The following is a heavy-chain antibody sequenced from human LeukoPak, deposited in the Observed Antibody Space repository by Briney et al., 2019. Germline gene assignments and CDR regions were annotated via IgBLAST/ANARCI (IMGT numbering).Heavy chain of an antibody. Sequence: ASVKVSCKASGYTFTSYDINWVRQATGQGLEWMGWMNPNSGNTGYAQKFQGRVTMTRNTSISTAYMELSSLRSEDTAGYYCARGGSIGQLGYYDFWSGYRATQKQKNWFDPWGQGTLVTVSS. CDR2: MNPNSGNT. J-gene: IGHJ5*02. CDR3: ARGGSIGQLGYYDFWSGYRATQKQKNWFDP. D-gene: IGHD3-3*01. CDR1: GYTFTSYD. V-gene: IGHV1-8*01.